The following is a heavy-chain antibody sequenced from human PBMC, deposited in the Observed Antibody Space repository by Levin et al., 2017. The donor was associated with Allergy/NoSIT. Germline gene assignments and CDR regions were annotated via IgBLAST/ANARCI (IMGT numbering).Heavy chain of an antibody. CDR2: IFSNDEK. Sequence: SGPTLVKPTETLTLTCTVSGFSLSNARMGVSWIRQPPGKALEWLAHIFSNDEKSYSTSLKSRLTISKDTSKSQVVLTMTNMDPVDTATYYCARTQLVQDQISWFDPWGQGTLVTVSS. J-gene: IGHJ5*02. CDR1: GFSLSNARMG. CDR3: ARTQLVQDQISWFDP. V-gene: IGHV2-26*01. D-gene: IGHD6-6*01.